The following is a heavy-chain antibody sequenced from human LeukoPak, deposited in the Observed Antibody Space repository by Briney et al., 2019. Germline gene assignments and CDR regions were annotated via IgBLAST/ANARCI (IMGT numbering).Heavy chain of an antibody. J-gene: IGHJ6*02. Sequence: GGSLRLSCAASGFTFSSYWMSWVRQAPGKGLEWVANIKQDGSEKYYVDSVKGRFTISRDNAKNSLYLQMNSLRAEDTAVYYCARVDTVTHYGMDVWGQGTTVTVSS. V-gene: IGHV3-7*01. CDR1: GFTFSSYW. CDR2: IKQDGSEK. D-gene: IGHD4-17*01. CDR3: ARVDTVTHYGMDV.